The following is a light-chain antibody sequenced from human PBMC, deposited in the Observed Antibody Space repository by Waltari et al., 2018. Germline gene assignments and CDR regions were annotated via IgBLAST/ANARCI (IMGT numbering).Light chain of an antibody. CDR1: QSVRSRY. CDR2: GVS. V-gene: IGKV3-20*01. CDR3: QQYGNSPFT. J-gene: IGKJ3*01. Sequence: EIVLTQSPGTLSLSPGERATLSCRASQSVRSRYLAWYQQKLGQAPRLLIYGVSSRATGIPDRFSGSGSGTDFTLTISRLEPEDFAVYYCQQYGNSPFTFGPGTKVDIK.